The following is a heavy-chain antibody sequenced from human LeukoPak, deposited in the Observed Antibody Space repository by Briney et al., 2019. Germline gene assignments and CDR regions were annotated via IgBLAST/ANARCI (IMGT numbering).Heavy chain of an antibody. CDR3: AKVGFSDS. Sequence: GGSLRLSCAASGFTFSGCAMKWVRQAPGKGLEWVSGISGSGDRTFYANSAKGRFTISRDNSKNTVYPQMNSLRAEATAIYYCAKVGFSDSWGRGTLVTVSS. CDR1: GFTFSGCA. J-gene: IGHJ4*02. CDR2: ISGSGDRT. V-gene: IGHV3-23*01. D-gene: IGHD3-10*01.